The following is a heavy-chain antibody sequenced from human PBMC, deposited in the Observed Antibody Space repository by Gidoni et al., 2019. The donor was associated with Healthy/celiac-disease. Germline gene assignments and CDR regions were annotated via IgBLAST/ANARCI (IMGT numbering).Heavy chain of an antibody. CDR3: ARWVGIAAAVDY. CDR1: GFTFNSYW. Sequence: EVQLVESGGGLVQPGGSLRLSCAASGFTFNSYWMPWVRQAPGKGLVWVSRINSDASYTSYADSVKGRFTISRDNAKNTLYLQMNSLRAEDTAVYYCARWVGIAAAVDYWGQGTLVTVSS. CDR2: INSDASYT. D-gene: IGHD6-13*01. J-gene: IGHJ4*02. V-gene: IGHV3-74*01.